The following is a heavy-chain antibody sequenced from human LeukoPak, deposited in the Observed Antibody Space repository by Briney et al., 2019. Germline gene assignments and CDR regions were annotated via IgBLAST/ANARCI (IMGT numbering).Heavy chain of an antibody. V-gene: IGHV4-39*07. J-gene: IGHJ5*02. D-gene: IGHD3-10*01. CDR2: IYYGGST. Sequence: PSETLSLTCAVSGGSINSSSYYWGWIRQPPGKGLEWIGSIYYGGSTYYNPSLKSRVTISVDMSKNQFSLKLSSVTAADTAVYYCARVGSGSYSNWFDPWGQGTLVTVSS. CDR3: ARVGSGSYSNWFDP. CDR1: GGSINSSSYY.